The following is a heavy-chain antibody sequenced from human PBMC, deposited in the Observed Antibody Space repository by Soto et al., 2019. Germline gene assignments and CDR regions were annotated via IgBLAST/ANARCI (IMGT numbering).Heavy chain of an antibody. CDR1: GGSISSYY. CDR2: IYYSGST. J-gene: IGHJ4*02. CDR3: ARATYFDY. D-gene: IGHD1-26*01. V-gene: IGHV4-59*01. Sequence: SETLSLTCTVSGGSISSYYWSWIRQPPGKGLEWIGYIYYSGSTNYNPSLKSRVTISVDTSKNQFSLKLSSVTAADTAVYYCARATYFDYWGQGTLVTVSS.